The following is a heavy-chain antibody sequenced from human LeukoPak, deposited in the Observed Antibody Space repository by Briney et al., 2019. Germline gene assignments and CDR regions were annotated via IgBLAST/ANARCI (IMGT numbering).Heavy chain of an antibody. J-gene: IGHJ5*02. CDR1: GDSVSSNSAA. V-gene: IGHV6-1*01. CDR2: TYYRPKWYR. Sequence: SQTLSLTCGISGDSVSSNSAAWNWIRQSPSRGLERLRRTYYRPKWYRDYAATVKSRITINPDTSKNKFSLQLNSVTPDDTAVYYCARAQGVSGMNWFDPWGQGTLVAVSS. CDR3: ARAQGVSGMNWFDP. D-gene: IGHD2-8*01.